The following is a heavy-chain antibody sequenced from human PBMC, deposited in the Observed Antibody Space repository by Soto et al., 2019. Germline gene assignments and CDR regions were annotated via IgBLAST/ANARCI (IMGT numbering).Heavy chain of an antibody. V-gene: IGHV3-23*01. Sequence: GGSLRLSCAASAVRFSSYGMSWVRQAPGKGLEWVSAISGGGDNTYYADSVKGRFTISRDNSKNTLYLQMNSLTAEDTAVYYCAKTLNYYGSGSPDYWGQGTLVTVSS. CDR3: AKTLNYYGSGSPDY. D-gene: IGHD3-10*01. J-gene: IGHJ4*02. CDR1: AVRFSSYG. CDR2: ISGGGDNT.